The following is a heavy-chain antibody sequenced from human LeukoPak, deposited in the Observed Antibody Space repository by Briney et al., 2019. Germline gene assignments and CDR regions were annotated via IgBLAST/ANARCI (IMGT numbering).Heavy chain of an antibody. CDR1: GYSFTNYW. D-gene: IGHD3-22*01. V-gene: IGHV5-51*01. Sequence: GESLKTSCKGSGYSFTNYWIGWVRQMPGKGLEWMGIIYPGDSDTKYSPSFQGQVTISADKSISTAYLQWSSLKASDTAMYYCARGGAYYYDSSGYYSLDYWGQGTLVTVSS. J-gene: IGHJ4*02. CDR3: ARGGAYYYDSSGYYSLDY. CDR2: IYPGDSDT.